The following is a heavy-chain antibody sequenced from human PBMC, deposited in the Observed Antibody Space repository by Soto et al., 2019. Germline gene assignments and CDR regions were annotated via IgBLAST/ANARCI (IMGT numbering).Heavy chain of an antibody. Sequence: QVQLVQSGTEVKKPGASVKVSCKASGYTFSSYAINWVRQAPGQGLEWMGWISAYDGSTNYAQKLQGRVTMTTDTSTTTAYMELRSLRFDDMAVYYCARDWGPHYMDVWGKGTTVTVSS. CDR3: ARDWGPHYMDV. D-gene: IGHD3-16*01. J-gene: IGHJ6*03. V-gene: IGHV1-18*03. CDR1: GYTFSSYA. CDR2: ISAYDGST.